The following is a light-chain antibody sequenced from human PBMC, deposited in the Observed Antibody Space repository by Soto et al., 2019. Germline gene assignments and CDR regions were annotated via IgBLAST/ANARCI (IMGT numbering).Light chain of an antibody. CDR3: QQYYTSWWT. CDR2: WAS. J-gene: IGKJ2*02. Sequence: DIVMTQSPESLAVSLGERATINCKSSQSVLYSSNNKNYLAWYQQKPGQPPKLLISWASTREFGVPDRFSGSGSATEFTLTISSLQAEDVAVYYCQQYYTSWWTFGQGTKLEIK. V-gene: IGKV4-1*01. CDR1: QSVLYSSNNKNY.